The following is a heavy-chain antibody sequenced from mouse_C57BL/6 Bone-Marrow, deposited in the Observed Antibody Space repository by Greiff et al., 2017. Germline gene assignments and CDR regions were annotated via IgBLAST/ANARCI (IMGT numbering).Heavy chain of an antibody. CDR3: ARFVITTTY. CDR2: IHPNSGST. D-gene: IGHD1-1*01. J-gene: IGHJ3*01. CDR1: GYTFTSYW. Sequence: QVQLQQPGAELVKPGASVKLSCKASGYTFTSYWMHWVKQRPGQGLEWIGMIHPNSGSTNYNEKFKSKATLTVEKSSSTAYMQLSSLTSEDSAVYYCARFVITTTYWGQGTLVTVSA. V-gene: IGHV1-64*01.